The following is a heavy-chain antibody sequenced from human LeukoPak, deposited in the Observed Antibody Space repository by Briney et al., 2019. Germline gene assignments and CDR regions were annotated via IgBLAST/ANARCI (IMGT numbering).Heavy chain of an antibody. Sequence: PSETLSLTCTVSGGSISSSSFYWGWIRQPPGKGLEWIGSIYYSGNTYYNPSLNSRVSTSVDTSKNQFSLKLSSVTAADTDVYYCARHPGRLFDYWGQGTLVTVSS. V-gene: IGHV4-39*01. CDR3: ARHPGRLFDY. J-gene: IGHJ4*02. CDR2: IYYSGNT. CDR1: GGSISSSSFY.